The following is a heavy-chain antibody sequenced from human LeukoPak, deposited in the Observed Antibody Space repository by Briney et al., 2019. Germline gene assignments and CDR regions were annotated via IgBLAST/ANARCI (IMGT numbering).Heavy chain of an antibody. CDR1: GFTFSNAW. Sequence: GGSLRLSCAASGFTFSNAWVSWIRQAPGKGLEWVSYISSSGSTIYYADSVKGRFTISRDNAKNSLYLQMNSLRAEDTAVYYCARTGNDYRYYYYYGMDVWGQGTTVTVSS. D-gene: IGHD4-11*01. J-gene: IGHJ6*02. V-gene: IGHV3-11*01. CDR3: ARTGNDYRYYYYYGMDV. CDR2: ISSSGSTI.